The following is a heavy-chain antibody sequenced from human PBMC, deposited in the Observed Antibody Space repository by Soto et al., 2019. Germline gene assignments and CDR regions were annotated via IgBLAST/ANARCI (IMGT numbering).Heavy chain of an antibody. CDR3: ARDSLFLNEYYFDY. CDR2: IKQDGSEK. D-gene: IGHD2-21*01. V-gene: IGHV3-7*01. Sequence: GGSLRLSCAASGFTFSSYWMSWVRQAPGKGLEWVANIKQDGSEKYYVDSVKGRFTISRDNAKNSLYLQMNSLRAEDTAVYYCARDSLFLNEYYFDYWGQGTLVTVSS. CDR1: GFTFSSYW. J-gene: IGHJ4*02.